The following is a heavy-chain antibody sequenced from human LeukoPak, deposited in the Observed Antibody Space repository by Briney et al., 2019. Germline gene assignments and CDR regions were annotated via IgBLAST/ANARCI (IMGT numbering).Heavy chain of an antibody. J-gene: IGHJ6*02. CDR3: ARGPVVPAAIRAYYYYYYGMDV. CDR1: GFTFSSYS. V-gene: IGHV3-53*01. CDR2: IYSGGST. Sequence: GGSLRLSCAASGFTFSSYSMNWVRQAPGKGLEWVSVIYSGGSTYYADSVKGRFTISRDNSKNTLYLQMNSLRAEDTAVYYCARGPVVPAAIRAYYYYYYGMDVWGQGTMVTVSS. D-gene: IGHD2-2*02.